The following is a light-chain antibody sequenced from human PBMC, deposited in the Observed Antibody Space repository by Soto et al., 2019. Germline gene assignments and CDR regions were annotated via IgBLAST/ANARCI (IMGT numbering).Light chain of an antibody. CDR2: GAS. Sequence: EIVLTQSPGTLSLSPGERSTLSFMASQSVSSSYLAWYQQKPGQAPRLLIYGASSRATGIPDRFSGSGSGTDFTLTISRLEPEDFAVYYCQQYGTSQTFGQGTKVDI. CDR1: QSVSSSY. V-gene: IGKV3-20*01. CDR3: QQYGTSQT. J-gene: IGKJ1*01.